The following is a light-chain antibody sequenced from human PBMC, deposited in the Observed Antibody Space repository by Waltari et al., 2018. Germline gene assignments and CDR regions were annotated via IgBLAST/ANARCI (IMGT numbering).Light chain of an antibody. CDR1: QSVLYSSNNKNY. Sequence: DIVMTQSPDSLAVSLGERATINCKSSQSVLYSSNNKNYLAWYQQKPGQPPKLLIYWASTREAGVPDGCSGSGSGTDFTLTISSLQAEDVAVYYCQQYYSTPRTFGGGTKVEIK. CDR2: WAS. CDR3: QQYYSTPRT. J-gene: IGKJ4*01. V-gene: IGKV4-1*01.